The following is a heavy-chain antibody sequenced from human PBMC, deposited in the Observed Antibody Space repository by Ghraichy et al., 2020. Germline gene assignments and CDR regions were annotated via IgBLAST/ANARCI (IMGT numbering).Heavy chain of an antibody. CDR2: IYYSGST. V-gene: IGHV4-30-4*07. J-gene: IGHJ6*03. CDR1: GGSISSGGYS. D-gene: IGHD3-3*01. CDR3: ARGTPRGLWSGSYMDV. Sequence: SETLSLTCAVSGGSISSGGYSWSWIRQPPGKGLEWIGYIYYSGSTYYNPSLKSRVTISVDTSKNQFSLKLSSVTAADTAVYYCARGTPRGLWSGSYMDVWGKGTTVTVSS.